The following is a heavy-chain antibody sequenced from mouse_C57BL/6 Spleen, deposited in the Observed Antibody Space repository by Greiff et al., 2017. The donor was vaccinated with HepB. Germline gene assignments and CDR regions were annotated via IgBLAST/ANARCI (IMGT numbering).Heavy chain of an antibody. CDR1: GYSITSGYY. CDR2: ISYDGSN. D-gene: IGHD1-1*01. J-gene: IGHJ1*03. V-gene: IGHV3-6*01. CDR3: ARAHYYGSSWYFDV. Sequence: ESGPGLVKPSQSLSLTCSVTGYSITSGYYWNWIRQFPGNKLEWMGYISYDGSNNYNPSLKNRISITRDTSKNQFFLKLNSVTTEDTATYYCARAHYYGSSWYFDVWGTGTTVTVSS.